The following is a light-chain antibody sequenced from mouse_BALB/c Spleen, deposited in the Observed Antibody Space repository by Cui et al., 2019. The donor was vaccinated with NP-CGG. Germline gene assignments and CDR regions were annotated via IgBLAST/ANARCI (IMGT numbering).Light chain of an antibody. V-gene: IGLV1*01. Sequence: AVVTEASALTTSPGETLTLTCRSSTGAVTTSNYANWVQEKPDHLFTGLIGGTNNRAPGVPARFSGSLIGDKAALTITGAQTEDEAIYFCALWYSNHWVFGGGTKLTVL. CDR1: TGAVTTSNY. CDR2: GTN. J-gene: IGLJ1*01. CDR3: ALWYSNHWV.